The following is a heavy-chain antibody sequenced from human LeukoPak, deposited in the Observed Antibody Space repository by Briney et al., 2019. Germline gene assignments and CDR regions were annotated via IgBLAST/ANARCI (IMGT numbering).Heavy chain of an antibody. CDR1: GFTFSNYA. J-gene: IGHJ4*02. Sequence: TGGSLRLSCAASGFTFSNYAMSWVRKAPGKGRGWVSTISNSGDATYYADSVKGRFTISRDNSKNTLYLQMNSLRAEDTAVYYCAKAPPYKKYFDYWGQGTLVTVSS. CDR2: ISNSGDAT. V-gene: IGHV3-23*01. D-gene: IGHD1-1*01. CDR3: AKAPPYKKYFDY.